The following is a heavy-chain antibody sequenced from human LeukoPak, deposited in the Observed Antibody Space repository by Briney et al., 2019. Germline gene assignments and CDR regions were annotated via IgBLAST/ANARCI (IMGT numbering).Heavy chain of an antibody. V-gene: IGHV4-59*08. D-gene: IGHD5-24*01. CDR2: IYYSGGT. J-gene: IGHJ3*02. CDR1: GDSISSYY. Sequence: PSETLSLTCTVSGDSISSYYWSWIRQPPGKGLEWIGYIYYSGGTDYNPSLKSRVTISVDTSKNQFSLKLRSVTAADTAVYYCARHVTISGPYDASDIWGQGTMVIVSP. CDR3: ARHVTISGPYDASDI.